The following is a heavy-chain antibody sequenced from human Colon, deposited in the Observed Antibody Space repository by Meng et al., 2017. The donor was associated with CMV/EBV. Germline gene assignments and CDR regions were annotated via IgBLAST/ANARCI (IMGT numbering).Heavy chain of an antibody. CDR3: ASTIAAAGLDY. V-gene: IGHV3-30*03. D-gene: IGHD6-13*01. CDR1: GFTFSSYW. J-gene: IGHJ4*02. CDR2: ISYDGNHR. Sequence: GGSLRLSCAASGFTFSSYWMHWVRQAPGKGLVWVAHISYDGNHRYYADSMKGRFTISRDNSKNTLYLQVDSLRPEDTATYYCASTIAAAGLDYWGQGTLVTVSS.